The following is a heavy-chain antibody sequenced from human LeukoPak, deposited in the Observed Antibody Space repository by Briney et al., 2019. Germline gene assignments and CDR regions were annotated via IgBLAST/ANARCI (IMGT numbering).Heavy chain of an antibody. CDR1: GYIFTSYW. J-gene: IGHJ4*02. D-gene: IGHD2-21*01. CDR3: VVAPPDSFFHS. V-gene: IGHV5-51*01. Sequence: GESLKISCKASGYIFTSYWIGWVRQMPGKGLEWMGVTYPGDSDTIYSPSFQGQVTISADKSVSTAFLQWSSLKASDSAIYFCVVAPPDSFFHSWGQGTLVTVSS. CDR2: TYPGDSDT.